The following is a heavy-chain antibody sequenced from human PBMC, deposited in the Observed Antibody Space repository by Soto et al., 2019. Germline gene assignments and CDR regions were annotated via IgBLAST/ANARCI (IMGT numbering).Heavy chain of an antibody. Sequence: PSETLSVTCTVSCGSISSYYWSWIRQPPGKGLEWIGYIYYSGSTNYNPSLKSRVTISVDTSKNQFSLKLSSVTAADTAVYYCARHEWLVPNFDYWGQGTLVTVSS. CDR3: ARHEWLVPNFDY. CDR2: IYYSGST. D-gene: IGHD6-19*01. CDR1: CGSISSYY. J-gene: IGHJ4*02. V-gene: IGHV4-59*08.